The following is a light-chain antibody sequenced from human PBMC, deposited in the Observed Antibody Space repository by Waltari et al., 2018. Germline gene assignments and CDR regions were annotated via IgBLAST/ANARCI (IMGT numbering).Light chain of an antibody. J-gene: IGKJ1*01. CDR2: NGA. CDR1: QSSSTN. Sequence: ERVMTQSPDILSASPGETVTLSCRASQSSSTNVAWYQHKPGQAPRLLIYNGATRHTGIPATFSGSGSGTEFTLTISSLQPEDFAVYLCQQYDDWPATFGQGTKVDI. CDR3: QQYDDWPAT. V-gene: IGKV3-15*01.